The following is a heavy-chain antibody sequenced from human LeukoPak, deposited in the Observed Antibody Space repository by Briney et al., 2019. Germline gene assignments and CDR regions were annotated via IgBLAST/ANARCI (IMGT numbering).Heavy chain of an antibody. Sequence: SETLSLTCTVSGGTISSYYWSWIRQPPGKGLEWIGYIYYSGSTNYNPSLKSRVTISVDTSKNQFSLKLSSVTAADTAVYYCARVKPFAYGGSYFDYGGQGTLVTVSS. J-gene: IGHJ4*02. D-gene: IGHD4-23*01. CDR2: IYYSGST. V-gene: IGHV4-59*01. CDR3: ARVKPFAYGGSYFDY. CDR1: GGTISSYY.